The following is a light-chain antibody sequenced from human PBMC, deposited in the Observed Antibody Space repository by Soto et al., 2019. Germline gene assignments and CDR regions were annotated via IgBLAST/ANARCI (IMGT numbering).Light chain of an antibody. J-gene: IGLJ1*01. CDR3: AAWDASLNSYV. CDR1: SYNVGENT. V-gene: IGLV1-44*01. Sequence: QSVLTQPPSASGTPGQRVTISCSGSSYNVGENTVDWYQHLPGAAPRLLIYSNDQRPSGVPDQFSGSKSGTSASLAIIGLQSGLEADYYCAAWDASLNSYVFGTVTKVTVL. CDR2: SND.